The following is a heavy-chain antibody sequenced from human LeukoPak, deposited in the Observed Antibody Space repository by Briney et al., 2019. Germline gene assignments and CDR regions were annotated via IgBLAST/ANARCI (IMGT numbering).Heavy chain of an antibody. Sequence: ASVKVSCKASGGTFSSYVISWARQAPGQGLEWMGRIIPILGIANYAQKFQGRVTITADKSTSTAYMELSSLRSEDTAVYYCASPPADYYDSRDYFDYWGQGTLVTVSS. V-gene: IGHV1-69*04. J-gene: IGHJ4*02. D-gene: IGHD3-22*01. CDR3: ASPPADYYDSRDYFDY. CDR1: GGTFSSYV. CDR2: IIPILGIA.